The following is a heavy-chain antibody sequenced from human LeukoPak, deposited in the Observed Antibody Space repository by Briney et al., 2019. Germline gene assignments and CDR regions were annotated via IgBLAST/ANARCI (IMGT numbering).Heavy chain of an antibody. CDR1: GGTFSSYA. D-gene: IGHD6-6*01. Sequence: ASVKVSCKTSGGTFSSYAISWVRQAPGQGLEWMGGIIPIFGTANYAQKFQGRVTITADESTSTAYMELSSLRSEDTAVYYCARNLELGGIAARPSWFDPWGQGTLVTVSS. CDR2: IIPIFGTA. CDR3: ARNLELGGIAARPSWFDP. V-gene: IGHV1-69*01. J-gene: IGHJ5*02.